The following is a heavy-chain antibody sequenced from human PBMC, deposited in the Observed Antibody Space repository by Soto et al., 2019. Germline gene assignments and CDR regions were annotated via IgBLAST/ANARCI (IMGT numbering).Heavy chain of an antibody. Sequence: QVQLQQWGAGLLKPSETLSLTCAVYGGSFSGYYWSWIRQPPGKGLEWIGEINHSGSTNYNPSLKSRVTISVDTSKIQFSLKLSSVTAADTAVYYCARKTTIFGVVIDYWGQGTLVTVSS. V-gene: IGHV4-34*01. D-gene: IGHD3-3*01. J-gene: IGHJ4*02. CDR2: INHSGST. CDR1: GGSFSGYY. CDR3: ARKTTIFGVVIDY.